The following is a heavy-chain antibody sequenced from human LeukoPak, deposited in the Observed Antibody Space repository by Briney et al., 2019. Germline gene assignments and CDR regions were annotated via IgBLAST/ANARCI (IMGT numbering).Heavy chain of an antibody. CDR3: TREAAAGIDY. D-gene: IGHD6-13*01. J-gene: IGHJ4*02. CDR1: GFTFSTYW. Sequence: GGSLRLSCAASGFTFSTYWMIWVRQAPGKGLEWVANIKQDGSEKYYLDSVKGRFTISRDNAKNSLYLQMNSLRAEDTAVYFCTREAAAGIDYWGQGTLVTASS. CDR2: IKQDGSEK. V-gene: IGHV3-7*01.